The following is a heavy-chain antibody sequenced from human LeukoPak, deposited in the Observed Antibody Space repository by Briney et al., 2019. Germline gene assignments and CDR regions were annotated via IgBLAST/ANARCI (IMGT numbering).Heavy chain of an antibody. CDR2: IWYDGSNK. Sequence: QAGGSLRLSCAASGFTFSSYGMHWVRQAPGKGLEWVAVIWYDGSNKYYADSVKGRFTISRDNSKNTLYLQMNSLRAEDTAVYYCARESDGYAPLCYWGQGTLVTVSS. CDR3: ARESDGYAPLCY. J-gene: IGHJ4*02. D-gene: IGHD5-24*01. CDR1: GFTFSSYG. V-gene: IGHV3-33*01.